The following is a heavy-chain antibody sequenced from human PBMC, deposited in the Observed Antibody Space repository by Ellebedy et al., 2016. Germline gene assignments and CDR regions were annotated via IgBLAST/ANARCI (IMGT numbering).Heavy chain of an antibody. CDR3: ARDYYDSSGYPADWYFDL. D-gene: IGHD3-22*01. V-gene: IGHV1-69*04. J-gene: IGHJ2*01. CDR1: GGTFSSYA. CDR2: IIPILGIA. Sequence: ASVKVSCKASGGTFSSYAISWVRQAPGQGLEWMGRIIPILGIANYAQKFQGRVTIPADKSTSTADMELSSLRSEDTAVYYCARDYYDSSGYPADWYFDLWGRGTLVTVSS.